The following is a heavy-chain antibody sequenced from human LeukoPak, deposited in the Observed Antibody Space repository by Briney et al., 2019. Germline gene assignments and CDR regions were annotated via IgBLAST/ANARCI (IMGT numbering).Heavy chain of an antibody. V-gene: IGHV3-48*01. D-gene: IGHD3-22*01. CDR3: ARDTYYYDSSGYPPLYYYYYYMDV. Sequence: PGGSLRLSCAASGFIFSSYSMNWVRQAPGKGLEWVSYISRSSGTINYADSVKGRFTISGDNARNSLYLQMNSLRAEDTAVYYCARDTYYYDSSGYPPLYYYYYYMDVWGKGTTVTVSS. J-gene: IGHJ6*03. CDR2: ISRSSGTI. CDR1: GFIFSSYS.